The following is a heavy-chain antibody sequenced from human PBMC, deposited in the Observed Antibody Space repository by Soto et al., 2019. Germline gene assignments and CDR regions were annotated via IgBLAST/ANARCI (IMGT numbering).Heavy chain of an antibody. Sequence: QVQLVESGGGVVQPGRSLRLSCAASGFTFSSYGMHWVRQTPGKGLEWVAVIWYDGSNKYYADSVKGRFTITRDNSRNTLYLQMNSLRAEDTAVYYSARDEVPRSGYVHPGGYWGQGTLVTVSS. J-gene: IGHJ4*02. CDR3: ARDEVPRSGYVHPGGY. D-gene: IGHD3-3*01. V-gene: IGHV3-33*01. CDR2: IWYDGSNK. CDR1: GFTFSSYG.